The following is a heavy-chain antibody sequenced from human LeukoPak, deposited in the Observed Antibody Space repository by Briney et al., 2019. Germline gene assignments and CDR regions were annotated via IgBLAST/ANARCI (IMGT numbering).Heavy chain of an antibody. D-gene: IGHD3-16*02. V-gene: IGHV3-7*03. CDR3: ARERLGELSLPPLDY. Sequence: GGSLRLSCAASGFTFGSYWMSWVRQAPGKGLEWVANIKQDGSEKYYVDSAKGRFTISRDNAKNSLYLQMNSLRAEDTAVYYCARERLGELSLPPLDYWGQGALVTVSS. J-gene: IGHJ4*02. CDR1: GFTFGSYW. CDR2: IKQDGSEK.